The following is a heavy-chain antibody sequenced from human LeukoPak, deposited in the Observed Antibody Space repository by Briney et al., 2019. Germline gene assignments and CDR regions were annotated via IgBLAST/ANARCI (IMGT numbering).Heavy chain of an antibody. V-gene: IGHV3-30-3*01. CDR2: ISYDGSKK. CDR1: GFTFSSYA. J-gene: IGHJ3*02. D-gene: IGHD5-24*01. CDR3: ARENIRWPLAFDI. Sequence: PGRSLRLSCAASGFTFSSYAMHWVRQAPGKGLEWVAVISYDGSKKYYADAVKGRFTISRDNSKNTLYLQMNSLGAEDTAVYYCARENIRWPLAFDIWGQGTMVTVSS.